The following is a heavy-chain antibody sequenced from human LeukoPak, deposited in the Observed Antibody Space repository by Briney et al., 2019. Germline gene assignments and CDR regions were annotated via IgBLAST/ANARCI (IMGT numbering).Heavy chain of an antibody. D-gene: IGHD5-24*01. V-gene: IGHV4-34*01. Sequence: SETLSLTCAVYGGSCDDYYCSWIRQPPGKGLEWIGELHPSGIFYYNSSLMSRVTISIDTSKSQFSLRLTSVTAADTAFYYCARGRDRSKAGDHWGQGSLVTVSS. CDR1: GGSCDDYY. CDR3: ARGRDRSKAGDH. J-gene: IGHJ4*02. CDR2: LHPSGIF.